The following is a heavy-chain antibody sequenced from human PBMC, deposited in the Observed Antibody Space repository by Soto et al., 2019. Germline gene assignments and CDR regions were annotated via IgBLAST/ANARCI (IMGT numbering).Heavy chain of an antibody. J-gene: IGHJ3*02. CDR3: ARAQWLAHDAFDI. D-gene: IGHD6-19*01. CDR2: INPNSGGT. CDR1: GYTFTGYY. V-gene: IGHV1-2*04. Sequence: GASVKVSCKASGYTFTGYYMHWVRQAPGQGLEWMGWINPNSGGTNYAQKFQGWVTMTRDTSISTAYMELSRLRSDDTAVYYCARAQWLAHDAFDIWGQGTMVTVSS.